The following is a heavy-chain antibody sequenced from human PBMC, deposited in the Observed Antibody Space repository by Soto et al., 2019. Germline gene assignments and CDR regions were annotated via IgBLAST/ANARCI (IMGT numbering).Heavy chain of an antibody. CDR2: ISQSAGGNT. V-gene: IGHV3-23*01. D-gene: IGHD1-7*01. CDR1: GFTFSAYG. Sequence: ALSLSCGAAGFTFSAYGMMWVRQAPGKGLEWVSAISQSAGGNTYYADSVKCRFTISRDDSKNTLYLQMDSLRPEDTAQYYCAGWNYDYWGHGTQVTVSS. J-gene: IGHJ4*01. CDR3: AGWNYDY.